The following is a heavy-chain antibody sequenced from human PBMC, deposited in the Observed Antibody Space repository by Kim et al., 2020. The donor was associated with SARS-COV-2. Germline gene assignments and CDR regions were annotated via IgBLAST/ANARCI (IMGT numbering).Heavy chain of an antibody. Sequence: QSKHSLEGRVTVSVDTSKNQFSLKLRSVTAADTAVYYCARHSGIRGFDIWGQGTKVIVSS. J-gene: IGHJ3*02. D-gene: IGHD3-10*01. V-gene: IGHV4-59*08. CDR3: ARHSGIRGFDI.